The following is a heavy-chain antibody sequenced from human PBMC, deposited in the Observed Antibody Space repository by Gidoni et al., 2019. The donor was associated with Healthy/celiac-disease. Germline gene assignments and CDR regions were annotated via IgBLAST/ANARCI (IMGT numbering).Heavy chain of an antibody. V-gene: IGHV4-39*01. CDR3: ARMRFRTITIFGVVIDAFDI. D-gene: IGHD3-3*01. CDR2: IYYSGST. CDR1: GGSISRSSYY. J-gene: IGHJ3*02. Sequence: QLQLQESGPGLVKPSETLSLTCTVSGGSISRSSYYWGWIRQPPGKGLEWIGSIYYSGSTYYNPSLKSRVTISVDTSKNQFSLKLSSVTAADTAVYYCARMRFRTITIFGVVIDAFDIWGQGTMVTVSS.